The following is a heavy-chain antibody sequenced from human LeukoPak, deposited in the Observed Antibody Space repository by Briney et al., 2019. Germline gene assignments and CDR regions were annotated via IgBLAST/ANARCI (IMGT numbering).Heavy chain of an antibody. CDR1: GYTFTDYY. J-gene: IGHJ6*02. CDR2: IYPNSGGT. D-gene: IGHD6-13*01. CDR3: ASSYSSYYYYYGMDV. Sequence: ASVKVSCKASGYTFTDYYMHWVRQAPGQGLEWMGWIYPNSGGTNYAQKFQGRVTMTRDTSISTAYMELSSLRSEDTAVYYCASSYSSYYYYYGMDVWGQGTTVTVSS. V-gene: IGHV1-2*02.